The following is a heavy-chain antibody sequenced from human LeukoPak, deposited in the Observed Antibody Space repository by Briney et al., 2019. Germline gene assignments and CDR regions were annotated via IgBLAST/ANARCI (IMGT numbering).Heavy chain of an antibody. V-gene: IGHV3-23*01. CDR2: IDISGGST. J-gene: IGHJ4*02. D-gene: IGHD4/OR15-4a*01. Sequence: GGSLRLSCAVSGFTFNSHAMCWVRQAPGKGLEWVSSIDISGGSTYYADSVKGRFTISRDNSKNTLYLQMKSLRGEDTALYFCANEVRPNDYWGQGTLVTVSS. CDR1: GFTFNSHA. CDR3: ANEVRPNDY.